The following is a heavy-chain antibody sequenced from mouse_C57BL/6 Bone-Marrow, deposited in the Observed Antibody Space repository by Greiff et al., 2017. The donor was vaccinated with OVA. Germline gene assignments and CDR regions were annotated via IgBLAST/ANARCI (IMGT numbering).Heavy chain of an antibody. Sequence: EVKLVESGGGLVKPGGSLKLSCAASGFTFSDYGMHWVRQAPEKGLEWVAYISSGSSTIYYADTVKGRFTISRDNAKNTLYLQMTSLRSEDSAMYYGARGRYYGSSCYGDDWGTGTTVTVSS. CDR2: ISSGSSTI. J-gene: IGHJ1*03. CDR3: ARGRYYGSSCYGDD. D-gene: IGHD1-1*01. CDR1: GFTFSDYG. V-gene: IGHV5-17*01.